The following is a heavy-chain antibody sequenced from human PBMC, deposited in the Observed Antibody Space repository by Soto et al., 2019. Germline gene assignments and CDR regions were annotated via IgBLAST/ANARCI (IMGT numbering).Heavy chain of an antibody. V-gene: IGHV3-23*01. CDR1: GFTFSSYA. CDR3: AKAGYYYGMDV. CDR2: IIGSGGST. J-gene: IGHJ6*04. Sequence: GGSLRLSCAASGFTFSSYAMSWVRQAPKKGMEWVSAIIGSGGSTYYKDSVKGRFTISRDNSKNTLYLQMNSRRAEDTAVYYCAKAGYYYGMDVWGEGTRVTVSS.